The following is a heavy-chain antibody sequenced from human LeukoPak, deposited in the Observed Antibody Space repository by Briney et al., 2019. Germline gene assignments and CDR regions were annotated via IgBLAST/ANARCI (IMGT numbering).Heavy chain of an antibody. D-gene: IGHD2-2*01. CDR3: ASLWPYQLSAFDI. Sequence: SETLSPTCAVYGGSFSGYYWSWIRQPPGKGLEWIGEINHSGSTNYNPSLKSRVTLSVDTSKNQFSLKLSSVTAADTAVYYCASLWPYQLSAFDIWGQGTLVTVSS. J-gene: IGHJ3*02. CDR2: INHSGST. V-gene: IGHV4-34*01. CDR1: GGSFSGYY.